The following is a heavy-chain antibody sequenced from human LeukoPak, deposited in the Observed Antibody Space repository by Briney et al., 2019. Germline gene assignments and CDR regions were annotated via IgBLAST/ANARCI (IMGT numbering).Heavy chain of an antibody. Sequence: GGSLRLSCAASGFTYSSYDMHWVRQATGKGLEWVSAIGTAGDAYYPVSVKGRFTISRENAKNSLYLQMNSLRAGDTAVYYCARGYCSGSSCAYFDYWGQGTLVTVSS. V-gene: IGHV3-13*01. CDR2: IGTAGDA. D-gene: IGHD2-15*01. CDR1: GFTYSSYD. J-gene: IGHJ4*02. CDR3: ARGYCSGSSCAYFDY.